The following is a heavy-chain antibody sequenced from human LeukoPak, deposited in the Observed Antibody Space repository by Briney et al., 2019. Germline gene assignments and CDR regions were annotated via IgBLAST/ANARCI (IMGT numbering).Heavy chain of an antibody. CDR1: GGTFSSYT. D-gene: IGHD1-20*01. Sequence: ASVKVSCKASGGTFSSYTISWVRQAPGQGLEWMGRIIPILGIANYAQKLQGRVTMTTDTSTSTAYMELRSLRSDDTAVYYCARDSPYNWNDYFDYWGQGTLVTVSS. J-gene: IGHJ4*02. CDR3: ARDSPYNWNDYFDY. CDR2: IIPILGIA. V-gene: IGHV1-69*04.